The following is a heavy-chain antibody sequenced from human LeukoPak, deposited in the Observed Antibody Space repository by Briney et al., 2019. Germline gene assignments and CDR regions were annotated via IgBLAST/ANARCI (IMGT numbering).Heavy chain of an antibody. V-gene: IGHV4-59*01. Sequence: SETLSLTCTVSGGSISTYYWSWIRQPPGKGLEWIGYIYYSGSTNYNPSLKSRVTISVDTSKNQFSLKLSSVTAADTAVYYCARGLDYFDSSGYVDYWGQGTLVTVSS. CDR1: GGSISTYY. J-gene: IGHJ4*02. CDR2: IYYSGST. CDR3: ARGLDYFDSSGYVDY. D-gene: IGHD3-22*01.